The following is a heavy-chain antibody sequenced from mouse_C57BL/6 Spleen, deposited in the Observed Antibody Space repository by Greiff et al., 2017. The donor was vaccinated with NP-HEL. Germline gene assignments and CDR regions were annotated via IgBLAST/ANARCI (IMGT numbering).Heavy chain of an antibody. CDR1: GYSITSGYY. D-gene: IGHD1-1*01. V-gene: IGHV3-6*01. Sequence: EVQLQESGPGLVKPSQSLSLTCSVTGYSITSGYYWNWIRQFPGNKLEWMGYISYDGSNNYNPSLKNRISITRDTSKNQFFLKLNSVTTEDTATYYCARVGYYGSRYWYFDVWGTGTTVTVSS. J-gene: IGHJ1*03. CDR3: ARVGYYGSRYWYFDV. CDR2: ISYDGSN.